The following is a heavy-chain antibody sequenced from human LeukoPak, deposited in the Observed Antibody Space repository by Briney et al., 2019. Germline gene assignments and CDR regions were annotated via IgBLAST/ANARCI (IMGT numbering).Heavy chain of an antibody. CDR3: ARISPIDNAFDI. CDR1: GYTFTSYY. Sequence: ASVKVSCKASGYTFTSYYMHWVRQAPGQGLEWMGWINPNSGGTNYAQKFQGRVTMTRDTSISTAYMELSRLRSDDTAVHYCARISPIDNAFDIWGQGTMVTVSS. V-gene: IGHV1-2*02. J-gene: IGHJ3*02. D-gene: IGHD3-16*02. CDR2: INPNSGGT.